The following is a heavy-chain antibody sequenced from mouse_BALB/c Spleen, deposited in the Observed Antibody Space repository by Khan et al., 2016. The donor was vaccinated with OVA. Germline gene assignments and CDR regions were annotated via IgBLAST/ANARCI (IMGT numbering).Heavy chain of an antibody. V-gene: IGHV1S136*01. Sequence: VRLQQSGPELVKPGTSVKMSCKASGYRFTSYIIHWVKQRPGQGLEWIGYINPYNGATKYNEKFKGKATLTSDKYSNTAYMELSSLTSEDSAVYYCARGNWQSYYFDYWGQGTTLTVSS. CDR3: ARGNWQSYYFDY. J-gene: IGHJ2*01. CDR2: INPYNGAT. D-gene: IGHD4-1*01. CDR1: GYRFTSYI.